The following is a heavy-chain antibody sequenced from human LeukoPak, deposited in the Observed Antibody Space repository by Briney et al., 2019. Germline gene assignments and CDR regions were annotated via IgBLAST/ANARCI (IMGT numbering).Heavy chain of an antibody. CDR1: GYTFTGYY. V-gene: IGHV1-2*02. D-gene: IGHD2-2*01. CDR2: INPNSGGT. J-gene: IGHJ5*02. CDR3: ARGYCSSTSCYDLSWFDP. Sequence: ASVKVSCKASGYTFTGYYMHWVRQAPGQGLEWKGSINPNSGGTKNAQKFQGRVTMTRDTSISTAYMELSRLRSDDTAVYYCARGYCSSTSCYDLSWFDPWGQGTLVTVSS.